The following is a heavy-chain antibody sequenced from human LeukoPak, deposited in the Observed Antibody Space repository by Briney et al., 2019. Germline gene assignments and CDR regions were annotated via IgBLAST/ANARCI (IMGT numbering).Heavy chain of an antibody. CDR3: ARNQIVGAMNAFDI. J-gene: IGHJ3*02. Sequence: SETLSLTCAVSGYSLSSSNWWGWIRPPPGKGLEWIGYIYYSGSTYYNPSLKSRVTMSVDTSKNQFSLKLSSVTAVDTAVYYCARNQIVGAMNAFDIWGQGTMVTVSS. CDR2: IYYSGST. CDR1: GYSLSSSNW. V-gene: IGHV4-28*01. D-gene: IGHD1-26*01.